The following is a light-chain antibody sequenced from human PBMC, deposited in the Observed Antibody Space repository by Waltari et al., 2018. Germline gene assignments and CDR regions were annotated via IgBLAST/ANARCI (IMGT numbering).Light chain of an antibody. V-gene: IGKV3-11*01. CDR1: PSIRTY. CDR2: DAS. CDR3: QQRSIWPYT. Sequence: EIVLTQSPATLSLSPGETATLSCRASPSIRTYLGWYQQKPGQAPRLLLFDASSRATGIPARFRGTGSGTDFTLTVSDLEPEDFGIYYCQQRSIWPYTFGQGTRLEIK. J-gene: IGKJ2*01.